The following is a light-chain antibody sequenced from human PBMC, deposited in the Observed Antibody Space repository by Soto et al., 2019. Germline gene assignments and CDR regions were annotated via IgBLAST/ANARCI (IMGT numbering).Light chain of an antibody. V-gene: IGLV2-8*01. J-gene: IGLJ2*01. CDR3: ISYAGSNNVV. Sequence: QSALTQPPSASGSPGQSVTISCTGTSSDVGGYNYVSWYQQHPGKAPKLMIYEVSKRPSGVPDRFSGSKSGNTASLTVSGLQAEDEADYCCISYAGSNNVVFGGGTKLTVL. CDR1: SSDVGGYNY. CDR2: EVS.